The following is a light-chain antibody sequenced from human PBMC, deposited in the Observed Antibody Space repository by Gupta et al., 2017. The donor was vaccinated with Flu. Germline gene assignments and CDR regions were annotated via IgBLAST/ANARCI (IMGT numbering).Light chain of an antibody. J-gene: IGLJ2*01. CDR2: DMS. Sequence: TTTNSDSCTYNGFYEYQQLPGKSPKLRIYDMSYRPSGVSTRFSGSKSGNTASLTISGLHAEDEAYYYYGSYVGVGVFGGGTKVTVL. CDR1: NSDSCTYNG. CDR3: GSYVGVGV. V-gene: IGLV2-14*03.